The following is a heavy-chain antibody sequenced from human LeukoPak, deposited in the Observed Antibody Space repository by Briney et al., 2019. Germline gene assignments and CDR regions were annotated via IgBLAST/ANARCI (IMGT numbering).Heavy chain of an antibody. CDR1: GASISSNNW. CDR2: IYHSGST. J-gene: IGHJ3*02. Sequence: PSETLSLTCAVSGASISSNNWWSWVRQAPGMGLEWIGEIYHSGSTNYNPSLKSRVTISVDKSKNQFSLKLSSVTAADTAVYYCARDLGYCSSTSCSSDAFDIWGQGTMVTVSS. D-gene: IGHD2-2*01. V-gene: IGHV4-4*02. CDR3: ARDLGYCSSTSCSSDAFDI.